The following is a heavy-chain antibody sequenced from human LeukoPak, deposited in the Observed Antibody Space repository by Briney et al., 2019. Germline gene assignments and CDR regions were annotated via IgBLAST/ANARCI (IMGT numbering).Heavy chain of an antibody. D-gene: IGHD2-21*01. CDR3: VKDPRDTYGTNWFVS. J-gene: IGHJ5*01. CDR1: GFSFGNYA. V-gene: IGHV3-23*01. Sequence: GGSLRLSCVASGFSFGNYAMSWVRQAPPKGLQWVSQISGTGGATWYAGFARDRFTISRDNSKKTLYLQMSGLRVEDTAMYYCVKDPRDTYGTNWFVSWGQGTLLIVSS. CDR2: ISGTGGAT.